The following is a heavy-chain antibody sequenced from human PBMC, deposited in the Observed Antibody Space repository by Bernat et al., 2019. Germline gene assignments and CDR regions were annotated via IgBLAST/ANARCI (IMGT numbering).Heavy chain of an antibody. J-gene: IGHJ4*02. CDR2: IKSKNDGGTT. V-gene: IGHV3-15*07. Sequence: EVQLVESGGGLVKPGGSLRLSCAASGFTFSNAWMNWVRQAPGKGREWVGRIKSKNDGGTTEYAAPVKGRFTISRDDSKNTLYLQMNSLKTEDTAVYYCTTDPTYYDFWSGYSLDYWGQGTLVTVSS. CDR1: GFTFSNAW. CDR3: TTDPTYYDFWSGYSLDY. D-gene: IGHD3-3*01.